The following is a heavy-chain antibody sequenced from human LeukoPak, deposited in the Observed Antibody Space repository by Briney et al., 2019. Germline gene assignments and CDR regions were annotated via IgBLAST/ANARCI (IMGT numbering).Heavy chain of an antibody. CDR2: ISGSGGST. CDR3: AVGGGSGWFPFDY. Sequence: PGGSLRLSCAASGFTFSSYWMHWVRQAPGKGLEWVSAISGSGGSTYYADSVKGRFTISRDNSKNTLYLQMNSLRAEDTAVYYCAVGGGSGWFPFDYWGQGTLVTVSS. CDR1: GFTFSSYW. D-gene: IGHD6-19*01. J-gene: IGHJ4*02. V-gene: IGHV3-23*01.